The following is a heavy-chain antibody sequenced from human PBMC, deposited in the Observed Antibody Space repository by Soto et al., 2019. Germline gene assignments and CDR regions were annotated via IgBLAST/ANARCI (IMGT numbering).Heavy chain of an antibody. CDR2: IYYSGSS. J-gene: IGHJ6*02. Sequence: QVQLQESGPGLVRPSQTLSLTCTVSGDSMSRGGYYWSWIRQHPGKGLEWLGHIYYSGSSYYNPSLKSRITMSVDTSKKWFSLKLSSVTAADTAVYYCARVPGRVVYSQRYYYGMDLWGQGTTVTVSS. V-gene: IGHV4-31*03. D-gene: IGHD3-3*01. CDR3: ARVPGRVVYSQRYYYGMDL. CDR1: GDSMSRGGYY.